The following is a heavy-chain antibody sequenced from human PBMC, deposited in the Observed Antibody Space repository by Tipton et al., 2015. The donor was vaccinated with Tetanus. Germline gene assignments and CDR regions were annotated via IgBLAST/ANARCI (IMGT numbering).Heavy chain of an antibody. Sequence: RSLRLSCAASGFAFSSYGIHWVRQAPGQGLEWVAVISYDGRNKYYADSVKGRFTISRDNSKNTLYLQMNSLRAEDTAVYFCAKDSIGDTYNLYYLDYWGQGTLVSVSS. CDR1: GFAFSSYG. V-gene: IGHV3-30*18. D-gene: IGHD1-14*01. CDR2: ISYDGRNK. J-gene: IGHJ4*02. CDR3: AKDSIGDTYNLYYLDY.